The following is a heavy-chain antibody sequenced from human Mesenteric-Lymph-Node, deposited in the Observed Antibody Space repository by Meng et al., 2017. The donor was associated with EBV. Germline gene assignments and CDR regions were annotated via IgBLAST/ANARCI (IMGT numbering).Heavy chain of an antibody. D-gene: IGHD2-21*02. CDR2: VHHSGLT. J-gene: IGHJ4*02. CDR3: AGGDFVNQFNY. V-gene: IGHV4-30-2*06. Sequence: HLQLQRSGAGLVNPLQSLFLTCTVSCGSVNSGGYSWSWIRQSPEEVLEWIGYVHHSGLTYYDPSLETRVIISLEWSKNQFSLKLTSVTAADTAVYYCAGGDFVNQFNYWGQGTLVTVFS. CDR1: CGSVNSGGYS.